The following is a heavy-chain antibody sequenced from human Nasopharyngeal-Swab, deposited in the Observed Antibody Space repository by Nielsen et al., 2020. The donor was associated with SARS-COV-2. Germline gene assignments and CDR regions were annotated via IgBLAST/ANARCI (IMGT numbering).Heavy chain of an antibody. V-gene: IGHV1-69*04. Sequence: SVKVSCKASGGTFSSYAISWVGQAPGQGLEWMGRIIPILGIANYAQKFQGRVTITTDKSTSTAYMELGSLRSEDTAVYYCAAGRATILNWYFDLWGRGTLVTVSS. CDR3: AAGRATILNWYFDL. D-gene: IGHD5-24*01. CDR1: GGTFSSYA. CDR2: IIPILGIA. J-gene: IGHJ2*01.